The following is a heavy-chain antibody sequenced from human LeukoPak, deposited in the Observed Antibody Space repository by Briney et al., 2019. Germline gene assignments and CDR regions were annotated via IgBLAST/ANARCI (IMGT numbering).Heavy chain of an antibody. D-gene: IGHD4-23*01. J-gene: IGHJ4*02. CDR2: INHSGST. V-gene: IGHV4-39*07. CDR3: ARGPPDYGGNSAYLDY. CDR1: GGSISSYPISSYS. Sequence: SETLSLTCTVSGGSISSYPISSYSWSWIRQPPGRGLEWIGEINHSGSTNYNPSLKSRVTISVDTSKNQFSLKLSSVTAADTAVYYCARGPPDYGGNSAYLDYWGQGTLVTVSS.